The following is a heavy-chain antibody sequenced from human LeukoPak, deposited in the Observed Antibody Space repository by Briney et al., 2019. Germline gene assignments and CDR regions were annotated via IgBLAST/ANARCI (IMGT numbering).Heavy chain of an antibody. J-gene: IGHJ6*03. CDR2: IYYSGST. CDR1: GGSISSYY. V-gene: IGHV4-59*01. D-gene: IGHD3-10*01. CDR3: ARDRRFGELYYYYYMDV. Sequence: SETLSLTCTVSGGSISSYYWSWIRQPPGKGLEWIGYIYYSGSTNYNPSLKSRVTISVDTSKNQFSLKLSPVTAADTAVYYCARDRRFGELYYYYYMDVWGKGTTVTVSS.